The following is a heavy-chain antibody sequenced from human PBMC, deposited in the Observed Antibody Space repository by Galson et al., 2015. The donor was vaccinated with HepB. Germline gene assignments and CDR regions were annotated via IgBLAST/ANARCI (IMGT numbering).Heavy chain of an antibody. J-gene: IGHJ6*02. D-gene: IGHD5-24*01. Sequence: SLRLSCAASGFSFDDYAMHWVRQAPGKGLEWVSLISWDGGTTYYADSVKGRFTISRDNSKDSLYLLMNSLRAEDTALYYCAKDTVRGGRWLQPYGMDVWGQGTTVTVSS. CDR3: AKDTVRGGRWLQPYGMDV. V-gene: IGHV3-43D*03. CDR2: ISWDGGTT. CDR1: GFSFDDYA.